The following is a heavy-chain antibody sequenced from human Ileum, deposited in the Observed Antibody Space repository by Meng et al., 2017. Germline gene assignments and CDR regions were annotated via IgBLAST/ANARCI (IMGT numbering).Heavy chain of an antibody. Sequence: QLQLMQCVAGMLKPSETLSLTCNVYGDSFTDYYWNCIRQPPGKGLEWIGEIHYSGSTNYNPSLESRVTISEDTSQKQFSLRLSSVTAANTAVYYCARRIRGGSYLGWGQGTLVTVSS. CDR3: ARRIRGGSYLG. V-gene: IGHV4-34*01. CDR1: GDSFTDYY. CDR2: IHYSGST. J-gene: IGHJ4*02. D-gene: IGHD1-26*01.